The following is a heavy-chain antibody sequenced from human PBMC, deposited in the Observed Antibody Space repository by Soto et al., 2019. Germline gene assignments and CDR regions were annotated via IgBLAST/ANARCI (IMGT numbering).Heavy chain of an antibody. CDR2: ISYDGSNK. CDR1: GFTFSSYA. J-gene: IGHJ6*02. Sequence: PGGSLRLSCAASGFTFSSYAMHWVRQAPGKGLEWVAVISYDGSNKYYADSVKGRFTISRDNSKNTLYLQMNSLRAEDTAVYYCARVHSSSWYILDYYYYYGMDVWGQGTTVTVSS. D-gene: IGHD6-13*01. CDR3: ARVHSSSWYILDYYYYYGMDV. V-gene: IGHV3-30-3*01.